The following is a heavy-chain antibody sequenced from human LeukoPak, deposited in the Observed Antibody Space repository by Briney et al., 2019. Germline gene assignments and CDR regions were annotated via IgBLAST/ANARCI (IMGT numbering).Heavy chain of an antibody. D-gene: IGHD5-18*01. CDR3: ARLWYTAYKGWLDP. CDR1: GFTFSSYA. CDR2: IYYSGST. Sequence: GSLRLSCAASGFTFSSYAMSWVLQAPGKGLEWIGSIYYSGSTYYNPSLKSRVTISVDTSKNQFSLELSSVTAADTAVYYCARLWYTAYKGWLDPWGQGTLVTVPS. J-gene: IGHJ5*02. V-gene: IGHV4-39*01.